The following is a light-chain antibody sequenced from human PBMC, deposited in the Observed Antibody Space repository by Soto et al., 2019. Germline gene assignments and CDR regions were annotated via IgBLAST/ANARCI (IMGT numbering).Light chain of an antibody. CDR3: QQYNSWPLT. J-gene: IGKJ4*01. CDR2: DIF. V-gene: IGKV3D-15*01. CDR1: QSVYSN. Sequence: EIELTQSPGTLSLSPGERATLSCRASQSVYSNFLAWYQQKPGQAPRLVIYDIFTRATGAPTRISGSGSGTEFTLTISSLQSEDFAVYYCQQYNSWPLTFGGGTKVDIK.